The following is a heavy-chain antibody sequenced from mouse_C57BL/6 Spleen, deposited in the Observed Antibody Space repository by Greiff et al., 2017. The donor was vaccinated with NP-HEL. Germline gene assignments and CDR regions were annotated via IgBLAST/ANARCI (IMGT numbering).Heavy chain of an antibody. CDR1: GYTFTSYW. Sequence: VQLQQSGAELVKPGASVKLSCKASGYTFTSYWMHWVKQRPGQGLEWIGMIHPNSGSTNYNEKFKSKATLTVDKSSSTAYMQLSSLTSEDSAVYYCARGGYDYVYYFDYWGQGTTLTVSS. D-gene: IGHD2-4*01. V-gene: IGHV1-64*01. J-gene: IGHJ2*01. CDR3: ARGGYDYVYYFDY. CDR2: IHPNSGST.